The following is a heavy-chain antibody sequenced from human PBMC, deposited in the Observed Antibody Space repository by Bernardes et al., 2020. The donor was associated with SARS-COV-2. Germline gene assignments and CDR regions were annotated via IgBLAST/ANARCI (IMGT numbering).Heavy chain of an antibody. CDR1: GYTFTDYF. V-gene: IGHV1-2*02. CDR2: INPNTGGT. J-gene: IGHJ2*01. CDR3: LGPRHQNQISSQCHRHLSHSSRQPCPRLSGFPFAETLTSWCCL. Sequence: ASVKVSCKASGYTFTDYFIHWVRQAPGQRLEWMGWINPNTGGTNYVQKFQGRVTMTRDTSITTAYMELSWSGMLKRRGPLSLGPRHQNQISSQCHRHLSHSSRQPCPRLSGFPFAETLTSWCCLW. D-gene: IGHD2-2*01.